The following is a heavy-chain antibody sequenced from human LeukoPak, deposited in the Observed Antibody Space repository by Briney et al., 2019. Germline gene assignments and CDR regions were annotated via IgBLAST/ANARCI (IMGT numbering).Heavy chain of an antibody. V-gene: IGHV4-39*01. CDR3: ASTLTTKGSSGWSYYYYYMDV. J-gene: IGHJ6*03. CDR1: GGSISSSSYY. CDR2: IYYSGST. Sequence: SETLSLTCTVSGGSISSSSYYWGWIRQPPGKGLEWIGSIYYSGSTYYNPSLKRRVTISVDTSKNQFSLKLSSVTAADTAVYYCASTLTTKGSSGWSYYYYYMDVWGKGTTVTVSS. D-gene: IGHD6-19*01.